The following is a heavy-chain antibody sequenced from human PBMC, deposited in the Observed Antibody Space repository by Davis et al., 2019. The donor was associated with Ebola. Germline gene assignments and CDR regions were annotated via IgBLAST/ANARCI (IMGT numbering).Heavy chain of an antibody. D-gene: IGHD6-6*01. V-gene: IGHV3-23*01. CDR2: FGTSGDT. CDR1: GFIFSTYV. J-gene: IGHJ5*02. CDR3: ARQEQLGWFDP. Sequence: GESLKISCSASGFIFSTYVMSWVRQAPGKGLEWVSTFGTSGDTYYADSVKGRFTISRDNSRNTLYLQINSLRAEDTAVYYCARQEQLGWFDPWGQGTLVTVSS.